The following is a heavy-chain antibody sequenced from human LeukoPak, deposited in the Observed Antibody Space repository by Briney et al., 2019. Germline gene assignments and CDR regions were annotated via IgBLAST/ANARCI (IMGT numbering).Heavy chain of an antibody. CDR3: ATIAPGDRSYS. J-gene: IGHJ5*01. Sequence: ASVKVSCKVSGSTLTEFSIHWVRQAPGKGLEWMGGFVPEDDETIYAQSFQGRVTMTEDTSTDTAYMELSSLRSEDTAMYCCATIAPGDRSYSWGQRTLLTL. D-gene: IGHD7-27*01. CDR1: GSTLTEFS. CDR2: FVPEDDET. V-gene: IGHV1-24*01.